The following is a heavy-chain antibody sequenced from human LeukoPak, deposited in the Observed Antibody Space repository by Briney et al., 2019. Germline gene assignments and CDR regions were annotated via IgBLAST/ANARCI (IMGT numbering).Heavy chain of an antibody. CDR3: AKDYDFWSGRLHYFDY. J-gene: IGHJ4*02. V-gene: IGHV3-23*01. CDR1: GFTFSSYA. D-gene: IGHD3-3*01. Sequence: GGSLRLSCAASGFTFSSYAMSWVREAPGKGLEWVSAISGSGGSTYYADSVKGRFTISRDNSKNTLYLQMNSLRAEDTAVYYCAKDYDFWSGRLHYFDYWGQGTLVTVSS. CDR2: ISGSGGST.